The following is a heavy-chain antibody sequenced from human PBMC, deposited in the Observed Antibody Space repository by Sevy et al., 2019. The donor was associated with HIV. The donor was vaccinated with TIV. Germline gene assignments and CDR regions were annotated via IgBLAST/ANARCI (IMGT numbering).Heavy chain of an antibody. J-gene: IGHJ4*02. V-gene: IGHV3-30-3*01. D-gene: IGHD3-22*01. CDR2: ISYDGSNK. CDR3: ARNSGGPMIVVVITYFDY. Sequence: GGSLRLSCAASGFTFSSYAMHWVRQAPGKGLEWVAVISYDGSNKYYADSVKGRFTISRDNSKNTLYLQRNSLRAEDTAVYYCARNSGGPMIVVVITYFDYWGQGTLVTVSS. CDR1: GFTFSSYA.